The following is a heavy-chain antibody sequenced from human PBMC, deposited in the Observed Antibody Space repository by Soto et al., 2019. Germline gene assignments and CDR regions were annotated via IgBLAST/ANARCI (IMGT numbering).Heavy chain of an antibody. J-gene: IGHJ4*02. V-gene: IGHV4-28*01. CDR3: AKYVAGLSHFDY. CDR1: GYSISISNW. Sequence: LETLSLTCAVSGYSISISNWWGWIRQPPGKGLEWIGYIYYSGTTYYNPSLKSRVTMSVDTSKNQFSLKLNSVTAVDTAVYYCAKYVAGLSHFDYWGQGTLVTVSS. CDR2: IYYSGTT. D-gene: IGHD6-19*01.